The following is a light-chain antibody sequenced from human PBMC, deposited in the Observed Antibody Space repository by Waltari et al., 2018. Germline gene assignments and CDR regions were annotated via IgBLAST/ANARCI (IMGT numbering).Light chain of an antibody. Sequence: SSELTQDPAVSVAMGQTVRITCQGDSLRSDYASWYQQRPGQAPILVIYDKDNRPSGVPDRFSGSSSHNTASLTITGAQAEDEASYYCHSRDASGVGGSFGGGTKLTVL. CDR1: SLRSDY. CDR2: DKD. CDR3: HSRDASGVGGS. J-gene: IGLJ2*01. V-gene: IGLV3-19*01.